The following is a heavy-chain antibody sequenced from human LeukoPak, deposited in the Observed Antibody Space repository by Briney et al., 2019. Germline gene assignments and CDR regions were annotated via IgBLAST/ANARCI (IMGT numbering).Heavy chain of an antibody. D-gene: IGHD6-19*01. V-gene: IGHV4-38-2*01. CDR3: ARRGGWWYFDL. Sequence: SETLSLTCAVSGYSISSGYYWGWVRKSPGKGLEWIGSKLYPHSTYYNPSLKSRVSISVDPSENQFSLRLDSVTAADTAVYYCARRGGWWYFDLWGRGTIVTVSS. CDR1: GYSISSGYY. J-gene: IGHJ2*01. CDR2: KLYPHST.